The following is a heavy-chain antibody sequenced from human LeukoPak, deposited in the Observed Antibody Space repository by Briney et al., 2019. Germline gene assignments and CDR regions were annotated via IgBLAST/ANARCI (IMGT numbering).Heavy chain of an antibody. V-gene: IGHV3-7*01. CDR2: IKQDGSEK. D-gene: IGHD2-15*01. J-gene: IGHJ4*02. CDR1: GFTFSSYW. Sequence: PGGSLRLSCAASGFTFSSYWMSWVRQAPGKGLEWVANIKQDGSEKYYADSLKGRFTISRDNAKNSLYLQMNSLRAEDTAVYYCARARRYLGYCSGGSCYGYFDYWGQGTLVTVSS. CDR3: ARARRYLGYCSGGSCYGYFDY.